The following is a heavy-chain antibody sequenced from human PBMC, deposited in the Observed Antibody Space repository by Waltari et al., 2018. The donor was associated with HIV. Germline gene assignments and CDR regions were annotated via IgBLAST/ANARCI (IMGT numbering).Heavy chain of an antibody. CDR2: INSGNCNS. J-gene: IGHJ4*01. Sequence: QVLLVQSGTEVKKPGASVTISCKASGYNFTSYTVHWVRQAPGRGLEWLGWINSGNCNSRYSPGFQDRLTMTRDISAITSYFVLSRLTSDDTSVYLCARSGIVRGRSYELLAVWGQGT. D-gene: IGHD3-16*01. CDR3: ARSGIVRGRSYELLAV. V-gene: IGHV1-3*01. CDR1: GYNFTSYT.